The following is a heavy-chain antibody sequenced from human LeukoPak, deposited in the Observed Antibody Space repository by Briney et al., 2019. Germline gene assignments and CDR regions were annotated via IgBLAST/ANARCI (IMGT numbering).Heavy chain of an antibody. CDR3: ARAQGRYCSSTSCYRGPDY. V-gene: IGHV1-46*01. Sequence: ASVKVSCKASGYTFTSYYMHWVRQAPGQGLEWMGIINPSGGSTSYAQKFQGRVTMTRDTSTSTVYMELSSLRSEDTAAYYCARAQGRYCSSTSCYRGPDYWGQGTLVTVSS. D-gene: IGHD2-2*02. CDR2: INPSGGST. CDR1: GYTFTSYY. J-gene: IGHJ4*02.